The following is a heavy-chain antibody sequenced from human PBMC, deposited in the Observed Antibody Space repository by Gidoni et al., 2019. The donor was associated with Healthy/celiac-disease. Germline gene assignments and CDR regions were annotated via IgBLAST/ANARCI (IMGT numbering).Heavy chain of an antibody. CDR1: GGSISSSSYY. Sequence: QLQLQESGPGLVKPSETLSLTCTVSGGSISSSSYYWGWIRQPPGKGLEWIGSIYYSGSTYYNPSLKSRVTISVDTSKNQFSLKLSSVTAADTAVYYCSSSNGVWGYYYMDVWGKGTTVTVSS. CDR2: IYYSGST. CDR3: SSSNGVWGYYYMDV. J-gene: IGHJ6*03. D-gene: IGHD2-8*01. V-gene: IGHV4-39*01.